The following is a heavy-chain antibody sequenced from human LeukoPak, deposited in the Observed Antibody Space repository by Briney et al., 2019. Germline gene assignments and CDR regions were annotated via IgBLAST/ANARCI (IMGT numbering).Heavy chain of an antibody. J-gene: IGHJ6*02. V-gene: IGHV5-10-1*01. Sequence: GESLKFSCKGSGYSFTSYWISWVRKMPGKGLEWMGRIDPSDSYTNYSPSFQGHVTISADKSISTAYLQWSSLKASDTAMYYCARLLRSYYSYYGMDVWGQGTTVTVSS. D-gene: IGHD3-16*01. CDR3: ARLLRSYYSYYGMDV. CDR2: IDPSDSYT. CDR1: GYSFTSYW.